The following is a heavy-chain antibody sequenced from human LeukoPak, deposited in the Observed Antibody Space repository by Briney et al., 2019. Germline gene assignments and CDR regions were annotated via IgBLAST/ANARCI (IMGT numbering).Heavy chain of an antibody. J-gene: IGHJ4*02. V-gene: IGHV3-23*01. CDR1: GFTFTNYA. D-gene: IGHD1-26*01. CDR2: ISNSGRST. Sequence: GGSLRLSCAASGFTFTNYAMSWVRQSPGKGLEWVSAISNSGRSTYYADSVKGRFTISRDNSKNTLYLQMNSLRAEDTAVYYCANWLEGARTFFDYXXXGXLXXVSS. CDR3: ANWLEGARTFFDY.